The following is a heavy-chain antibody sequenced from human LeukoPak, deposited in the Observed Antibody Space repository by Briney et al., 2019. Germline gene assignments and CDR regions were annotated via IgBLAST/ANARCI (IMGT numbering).Heavy chain of an antibody. CDR3: ARDHHSTVTHDY. CDR2: IKQDGSEK. J-gene: IGHJ4*02. CDR1: GGSFSGYY. D-gene: IGHD4-17*01. Sequence: ETLSLTCAVYGGSFSGYYWSWIRQSPGKGLERVANIKQDGSEKYYVDSVKGRFTISRDNAKNSLYLQMNSLRAEDTAVYYCARDHHSTVTHDYWGQGTLVTVSS. V-gene: IGHV3-7*01.